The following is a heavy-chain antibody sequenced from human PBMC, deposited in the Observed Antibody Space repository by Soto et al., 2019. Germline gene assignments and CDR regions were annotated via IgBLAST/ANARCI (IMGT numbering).Heavy chain of an antibody. CDR1: GFTFSTYS. CDR2: ISSRSYTI. D-gene: IGHD6-6*01. V-gene: IGHV3-48*02. CDR3: ARGGSSSDNGMDV. Sequence: EVQLVESGGGLVQPGGSLRLSCAASGFTFSTYSMNWVRQAPGKGLEWVSYISSRSYTIYYIDSVKGRFTISRDNAKSSLYLPTNSLRDEDTAVYYCARGGSSSDNGMDVWGQGTTVTVSS. J-gene: IGHJ6*02.